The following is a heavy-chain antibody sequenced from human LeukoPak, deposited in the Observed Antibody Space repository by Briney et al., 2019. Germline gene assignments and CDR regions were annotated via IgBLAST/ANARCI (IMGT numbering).Heavy chain of an antibody. CDR3: ARASRGYYYYMDV. Sequence: ASVKVSCKASGHTFTGYYMHWVRQAPGQGLEWMGWINPNSGGTNYAQKFQGRVTMTRDTSISTAYMELSRLRSDDTAVYYCARASRGYYYYMDVWGKGTTVTISS. J-gene: IGHJ6*03. D-gene: IGHD3-10*01. V-gene: IGHV1-2*02. CDR1: GHTFTGYY. CDR2: INPNSGGT.